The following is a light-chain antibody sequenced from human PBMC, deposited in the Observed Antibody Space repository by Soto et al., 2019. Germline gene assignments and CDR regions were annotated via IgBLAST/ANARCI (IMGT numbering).Light chain of an antibody. J-gene: IGKJ1*01. Sequence: DIEITQTHSTLSASIGDRVTITCRASQSISGRLAWYQQKPGKAPKLLIYRASSLETGVPSRFSGSGSETEFTFTISSLQPEDFATYYCQQFNTYSPTFGQGSKVDIK. CDR1: QSISGR. V-gene: IGKV1-5*03. CDR3: QQFNTYSPT. CDR2: RAS.